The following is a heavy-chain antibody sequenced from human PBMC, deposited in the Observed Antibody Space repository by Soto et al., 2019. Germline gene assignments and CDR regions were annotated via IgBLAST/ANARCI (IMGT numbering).Heavy chain of an antibody. Sequence: QVQLVETGGGVVQPGRSLRLSCAASGFTFSSYGMHWVRQAPGKGLEWVAVISYDGSNKYYADSVKGRFTISRDNSKNTLYLQMNSLRAEDTAVYYCAKVRAMVGVTCGMDVWGQGTTVTVSS. D-gene: IGHD1-26*01. J-gene: IGHJ6*02. CDR3: AKVRAMVGVTCGMDV. CDR1: GFTFSSYG. CDR2: ISYDGSNK. V-gene: IGHV3-30*18.